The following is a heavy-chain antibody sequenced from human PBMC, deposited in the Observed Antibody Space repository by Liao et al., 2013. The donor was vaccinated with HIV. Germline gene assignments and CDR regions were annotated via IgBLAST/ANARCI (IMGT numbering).Heavy chain of an antibody. CDR2: IYHSGGT. CDR1: GGSIRSGGYS. Sequence: QVRLQQWGAGLLKPSETLSLTCAVSGGSIRSGGYSWSWIRQPPGKGLEWIGYIYHSGGTYYNPSLKSRVTISLDRSKNQVSLKLTSVTAADTAVYYCARGVGTTNFDYWGQGTLVTVSS. D-gene: IGHD1-26*01. J-gene: IGHJ4*02. CDR3: ARGVGTTNFDY. V-gene: IGHV4-30-2*01.